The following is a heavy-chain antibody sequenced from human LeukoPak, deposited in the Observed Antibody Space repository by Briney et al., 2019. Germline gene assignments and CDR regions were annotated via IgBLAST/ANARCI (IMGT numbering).Heavy chain of an antibody. J-gene: IGHJ4*02. V-gene: IGHV1-46*01. CDR1: GYTFTSYY. CDR2: INPSGGST. Sequence: ASVKVSCKASGYTFTSYYMHWVRQAPGQGLEWMGIINPSGGSTSYAQKFQGRVTMTRDMSTSTVYMELRSLRSDDTAVYFCARDTHRREDHFDYWGQGTLVTVSS. CDR3: ARDTHRREDHFDY.